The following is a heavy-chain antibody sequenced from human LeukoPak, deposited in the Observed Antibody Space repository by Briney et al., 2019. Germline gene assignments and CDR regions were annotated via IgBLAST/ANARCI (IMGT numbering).Heavy chain of an antibody. V-gene: IGHV1-18*01. CDR1: GYTFNNYG. CDR3: ARGGHPYYYDSSGYYFSDPYFDY. J-gene: IGHJ4*02. D-gene: IGHD3-22*01. CDR2: ISAYNGNT. Sequence: ASVKVSCKASGYTFNNYGISWVRQAPGQGLEWMGWISAYNGNTKYAQKLQGGVTMTTDTSTSTAYMELSSLRSEDTAVYYCARGGHPYYYDSSGYYFSDPYFDYWGQGTLVTVSS.